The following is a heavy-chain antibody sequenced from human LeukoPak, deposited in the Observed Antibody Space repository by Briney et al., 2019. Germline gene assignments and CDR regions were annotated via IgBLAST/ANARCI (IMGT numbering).Heavy chain of an antibody. Sequence: ASVKVSCKASGYTFTGYYMHWVRQAPGQGLEWMGWINPNSGGTNYAQKFQGRVTMTRDTSISTAYMELSRLRSDDTAVYYCARVSGSSGYYYASQGDYYYYMDVWGKGTTVTVSS. D-gene: IGHD3-22*01. J-gene: IGHJ6*03. CDR1: GYTFTGYY. CDR2: INPNSGGT. CDR3: ARVSGSSGYYYASQGDYYYYMDV. V-gene: IGHV1-2*02.